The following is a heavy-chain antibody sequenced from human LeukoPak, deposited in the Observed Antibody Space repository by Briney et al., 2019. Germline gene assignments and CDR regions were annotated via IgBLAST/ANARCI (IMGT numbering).Heavy chain of an antibody. D-gene: IGHD2-2*02. CDR3: AKPPHVVVPAAIFGGAFDY. J-gene: IGHJ4*02. V-gene: IGHV3-23*01. CDR2: ISGSGGST. Sequence: PGGSLRLSCAASGFTFTSYAMSWVRQPPGKGLEWASAISGSGGSTYYADSVKGRFTISRDNSKNTLYLQMNSLRAEDTAVYYCAKPPHVVVPAAIFGGAFDYWGQGTLVTVSS. CDR1: GFTFTSYA.